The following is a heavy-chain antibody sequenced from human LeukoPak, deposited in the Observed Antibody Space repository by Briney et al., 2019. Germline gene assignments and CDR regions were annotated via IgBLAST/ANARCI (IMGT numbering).Heavy chain of an antibody. D-gene: IGHD6-19*01. CDR2: IYYSGST. J-gene: IGHJ5*02. V-gene: IGHV4-38-2*01. CDR3: ARHKVLRAVAGTLAHWFDP. CDR1: GYSISSGYY. Sequence: PSETLSLTCAVSGYSISSGYYWGWIRQPPGKGQGWIGSIYYSGSTYYNPSLKSRVTISVDTSKNQFSLKLSSVAAADTAVYYCARHKVLRAVAGTLAHWFDPWGQGTLVTVFS.